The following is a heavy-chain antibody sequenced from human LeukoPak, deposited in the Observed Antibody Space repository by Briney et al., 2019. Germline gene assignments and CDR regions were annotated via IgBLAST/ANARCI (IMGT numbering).Heavy chain of an antibody. CDR2: INSDGSST. Sequence: PGGSLRLSCAASGFTFSSYWMHWVRQAPGKGLVRASRINSDGSSTSYADSVKGRFTISRDNAKNTLYLQMNSLRAEDTAVYYCARAQRVDYWDQGTLVTVSS. J-gene: IGHJ4*02. CDR1: GFTFSSYW. V-gene: IGHV3-74*01. D-gene: IGHD3-3*01. CDR3: ARAQRVDY.